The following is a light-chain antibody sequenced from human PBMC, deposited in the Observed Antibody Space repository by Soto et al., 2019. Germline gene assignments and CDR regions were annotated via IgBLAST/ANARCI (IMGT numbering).Light chain of an antibody. V-gene: IGLV2-8*01. CDR2: GVT. Sequence: QSALAQPPSASGSPGQSVTISCTGSGSDIGAYNFVSWYQQHPGKAPKLMIFGVTERPSGVPDRFSGSKSGNTASLTVSGLQAEDEAHYYCASYTTDSTLVFGGGTKLTVL. CDR3: ASYTTDSTLV. J-gene: IGLJ3*02. CDR1: GSDIGAYNF.